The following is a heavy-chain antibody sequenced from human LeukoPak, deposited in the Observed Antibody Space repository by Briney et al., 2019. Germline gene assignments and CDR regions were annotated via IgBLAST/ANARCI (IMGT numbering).Heavy chain of an antibody. J-gene: IGHJ5*02. CDR3: ARIAAARPRGVMKWFYP. CDR2: ISAYNGNT. CDR1: GYTCTSYG. D-gene: IGHD6-13*01. V-gene: IGHV1-18*01. Sequence: ASVKVSCKASGYTCTSYGISWVRQAPGQGLEWMGWISAYNGNTNYAQKLQGRVTITTDTSTSTAYLELRSLRSEDTAVYYCARIAAARPRGVMKWFYPWG.